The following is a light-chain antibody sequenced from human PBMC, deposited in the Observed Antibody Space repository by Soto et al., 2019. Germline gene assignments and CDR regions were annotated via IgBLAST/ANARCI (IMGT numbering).Light chain of an antibody. CDR3: QQYSSSRLT. CDR1: QSVTNRY. J-gene: IGKJ4*01. CDR2: GAS. Sequence: IVLTQSPGTMSLSPGERATLSCRASQSVTNRYLAWYQQKPGQAPRLLMYGASTRATGIPDRFSGSGSGTEFTLTISRLEPEDVAVYVCQQYSSSRLTFGGGTKVEIK. V-gene: IGKV3-20*01.